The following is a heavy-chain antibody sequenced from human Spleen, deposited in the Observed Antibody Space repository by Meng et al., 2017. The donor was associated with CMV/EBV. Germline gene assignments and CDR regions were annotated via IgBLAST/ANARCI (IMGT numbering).Heavy chain of an antibody. CDR3: AKEGEATSSSWRDCFDP. V-gene: IGHV3-23*03. CDR2: IYSGGSST. J-gene: IGHJ5*02. D-gene: IGHD2-2*01. CDR1: GFTFSSYA. Sequence: GESLKISCAASGFTFSSYAMSWVRQAPGKGLEWVSVIYSGGSSTYYADSVKGRFTISRDNSKNTLYLQMNTLRAEDTAVYYCAKEGEATSSSWRDCFDPWGQGTLVTVSS.